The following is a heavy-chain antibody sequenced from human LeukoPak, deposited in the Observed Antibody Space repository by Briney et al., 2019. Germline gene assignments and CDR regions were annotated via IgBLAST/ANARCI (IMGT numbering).Heavy chain of an antibody. CDR2: NYYSGST. V-gene: IGHV4-30-4*01. CDR1: GGSISSGDYY. Sequence: PSQTLSLTCTVSGGSISSGDYYWSWIRQPPGKGLEWIGYNYYSGSTYYNPSLKSRVTISVDTSKNQFSLKLSSVTAADTAVYYCARESQITMVRDLPYYFDYWGQGTLVTVSS. J-gene: IGHJ4*02. CDR3: ARESQITMVRDLPYYFDY. D-gene: IGHD3-10*01.